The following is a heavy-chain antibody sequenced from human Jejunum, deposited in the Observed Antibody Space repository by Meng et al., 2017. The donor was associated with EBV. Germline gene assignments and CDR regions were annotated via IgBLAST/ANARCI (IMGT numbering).Heavy chain of an antibody. D-gene: IGHD4-11*01. J-gene: IGHJ4*02. CDR2: MHPGGST. V-gene: IGHV4-4*02. CDR3: AKSNDYSLNS. CDR1: GDSTSSSHW. Sequence: QVQLPESRRGLMKSSWTLSLTRAVSGDSTSSSHWSSWVRQPPGKGLEWIGEMHPGGSTNYNPSLKSRVTISVDNSKNQFSLKLTSVTAADTAVYYCAKSNDYSLNSWGQGTLVTVSS.